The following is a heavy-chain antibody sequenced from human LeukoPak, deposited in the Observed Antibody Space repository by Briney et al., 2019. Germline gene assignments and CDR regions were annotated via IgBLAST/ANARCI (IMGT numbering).Heavy chain of an antibody. CDR1: GFAVNSNH. V-gene: IGHV3-53*01. Sequence: GGSLRLSCVASGFAVNSNHMWWVRQAPGKGLEWVSLIYVGGSTFYADSVKGRFTFSRDISKNTLYLQMNSLTVEDTALYYCVREMNVFGRTLSFDYWGQGALVTVSS. CDR3: VREMNVFGRTLSFDY. CDR2: IYVGGST. D-gene: IGHD3-16*01. J-gene: IGHJ4*02.